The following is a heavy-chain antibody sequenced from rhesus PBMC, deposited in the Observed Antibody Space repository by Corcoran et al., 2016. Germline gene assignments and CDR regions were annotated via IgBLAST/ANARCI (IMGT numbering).Heavy chain of an antibody. J-gene: IGHJ4*01. V-gene: IGHV3-16*02. CDR3: TRTGGNPLDD. Sequence: EVQLVESGGGLVQPGGSLRLYCAASGFTFSNYWMSWVRQAPGKGLDRVGRSKNKDEGVTAAYEESVKGRITISRDDSKNTLYMQMNSLKTEDTAVYDCTRTGGNPLDDWGQGVLVTVSS. D-gene: IGHD4-17*01. CDR1: GFTFSNYW. CDR2: SKNKDEGVTA.